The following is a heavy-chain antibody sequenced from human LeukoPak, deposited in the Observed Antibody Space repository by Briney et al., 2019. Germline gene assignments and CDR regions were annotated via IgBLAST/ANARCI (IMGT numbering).Heavy chain of an antibody. CDR1: GGSISSYY. V-gene: IGHV4-4*07. CDR3: ARVNIAARPWWFDP. CDR2: IYTSGST. Sequence: SETLSLTCTVSGGSISSYYWSWIRQPAGKGLEWIGRIYTSGSTNYNPSLKSRVTISVDTSKNQFSLKLSSVTAADTAVYYCARVNIAARPWWFDPWGQGTLVTVSS. J-gene: IGHJ5*02. D-gene: IGHD6-6*01.